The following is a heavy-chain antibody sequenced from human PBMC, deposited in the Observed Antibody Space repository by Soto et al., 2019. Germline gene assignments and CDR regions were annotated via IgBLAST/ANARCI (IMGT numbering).Heavy chain of an antibody. J-gene: IGHJ4*02. Sequence: GASLRLSYAASGFTFSSYGMHWVRQAPGKGLEWVAVISYDGSNKYYADSVKGRFTISRDNSKNTLYLQMNSLRAEDTAVYYCAKDKMITFGGEIDYWGQGT. V-gene: IGHV3-30*18. CDR1: GFTFSSYG. CDR2: ISYDGSNK. D-gene: IGHD3-16*01. CDR3: AKDKMITFGGEIDY.